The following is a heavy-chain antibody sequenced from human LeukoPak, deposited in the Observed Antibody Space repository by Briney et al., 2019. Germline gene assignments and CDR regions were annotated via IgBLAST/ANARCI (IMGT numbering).Heavy chain of an antibody. D-gene: IGHD3-22*01. CDR1: GFTLSNYW. CDR3: ARDYSLRYRYDSSGFDY. CDR2: MKQDGSEK. J-gene: IGHJ4*02. Sequence: GGSLRLSCGVSGFTLSNYWMRWVRQAPGKGLEWVANMKQDGSEKYYVDSVKGRFTISRDNAKNSLYLQMNSLRAEDTAVYYCARDYSLRYRYDSSGFDYWGQGTLVTVSS. V-gene: IGHV3-7*04.